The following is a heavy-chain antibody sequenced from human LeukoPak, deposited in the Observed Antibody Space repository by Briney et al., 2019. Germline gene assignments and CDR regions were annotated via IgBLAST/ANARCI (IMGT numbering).Heavy chain of an antibody. V-gene: IGHV3-23*01. CDR3: AKPFGFLEWLYGGYFDS. J-gene: IGHJ4*02. CDR2: VSSDGINI. Sequence: PGGSLRLSCSASGFTFSNFAMSWVRQAPGKGLEWVSAVSSDGINIYYTDSLKGRFTISRDNSKNTVFLQMHSLTAEDTAVYYCAKPFGFLEWLYGGYFDSWGQGTLVTVSS. CDR1: GFTFSNFA. D-gene: IGHD3-3*01.